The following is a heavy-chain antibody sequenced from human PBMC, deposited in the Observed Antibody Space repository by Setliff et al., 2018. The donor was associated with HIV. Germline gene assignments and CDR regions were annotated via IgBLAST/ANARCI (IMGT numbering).Heavy chain of an antibody. CDR3: SRAVEDYFDSSGLPTNYYYAMDV. J-gene: IGHJ6*02. V-gene: IGHV5-51*01. CDR2: IHPGDSDT. D-gene: IGHD3-22*01. CDR1: GYRFTSYW. Sequence: PGESLKISCKGSGYRFTSYWIGWVRQMPGKGLEWMGIIHPGDSDTRYSPSFQGQVTISADKSTSTAYLQVSSLKASDTAMYYCSRAVEDYFDSSGLPTNYYYAMDVWGQGTTVTVSS.